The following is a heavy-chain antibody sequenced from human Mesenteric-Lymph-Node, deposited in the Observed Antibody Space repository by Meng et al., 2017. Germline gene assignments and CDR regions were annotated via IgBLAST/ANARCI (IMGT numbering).Heavy chain of an antibody. J-gene: IGHJ4*02. CDR1: GNTRSSGG. CDR3: ANRGNPYLDC. Sequence: GGLGQSRASVKPSGTSAMVSCTVSGNTRSSGGLSWVRQAPGQRRECMGWMNRYNSNTDYAQKFKGGVTMTTDTSTSPAYMELRSLKSDDTAVYYCANRGNPYLDCWGQGTLVTVSS. CDR2: MNRYNSNT. V-gene: IGHV1-18*01.